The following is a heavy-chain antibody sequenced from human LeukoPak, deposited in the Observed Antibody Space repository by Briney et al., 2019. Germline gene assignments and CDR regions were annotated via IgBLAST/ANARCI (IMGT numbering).Heavy chain of an antibody. CDR3: TASSGWYYFDY. V-gene: IGHV3-49*03. CDR1: GFTFGDYA. CDR2: IRSKAYGGTT. D-gene: IGHD6-19*01. J-gene: IGHJ4*02. Sequence: GGSLRLSCTASGFTFGDYAMSWFRQAPGKGLEWVGFIRSKAYGGTTEYAASVKGRFTISRDDSKSIAYLQMNSLKTEDIAVYYCTASSGWYYFDYWGQGTLVTVSS.